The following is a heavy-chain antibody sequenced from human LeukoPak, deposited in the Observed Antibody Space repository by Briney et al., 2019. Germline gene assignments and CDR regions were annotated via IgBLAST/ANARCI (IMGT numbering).Heavy chain of an antibody. V-gene: IGHV4-39*01. D-gene: IGHD6-13*01. Sequence: TGGSLRLSCAASGFTFSSYEMNWVRQAPGKGLEWIGSIYYSRSTYYNPSLKSRVTISVDTSKNQFSLKLSSVTAADTAVYYCARHGQQHLSPFDYWGQGSLVTVSS. CDR2: IYYSRST. J-gene: IGHJ4*02. CDR1: GFTFSSYE. CDR3: ARHGQQHLSPFDY.